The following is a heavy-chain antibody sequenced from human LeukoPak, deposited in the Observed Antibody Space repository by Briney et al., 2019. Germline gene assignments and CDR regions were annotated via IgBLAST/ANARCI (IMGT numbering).Heavy chain of an antibody. CDR2: INPNSGGT. Sequence: ALVKVSCKASGYTFTGYYMHWVRQAPGQGLEWMGWINPNSGGTNYAQKFQGRVTMTRDTSISTAHMELSRLRSDDTAVYYCARDLGWELLVIDYWGQGTLVTVSS. J-gene: IGHJ4*02. V-gene: IGHV1-2*02. CDR1: GYTFTGYY. D-gene: IGHD1-26*01. CDR3: ARDLGWELLVIDY.